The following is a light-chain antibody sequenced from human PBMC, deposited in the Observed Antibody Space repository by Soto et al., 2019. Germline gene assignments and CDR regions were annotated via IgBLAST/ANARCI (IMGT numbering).Light chain of an antibody. J-gene: IGKJ4*01. V-gene: IGKV1-39*01. CDR3: QQSYSSLLLT. Sequence: DIQMTQSPSSLSASVGDRVTITCRASQSISTYLNWYQQKPGKAPNLLIYAASSLQSGVPSRFSGSGSGTDFTLTISSLQPEDFATYYCQQSYSSLLLTFGGGTKVDIK. CDR1: QSISTY. CDR2: AAS.